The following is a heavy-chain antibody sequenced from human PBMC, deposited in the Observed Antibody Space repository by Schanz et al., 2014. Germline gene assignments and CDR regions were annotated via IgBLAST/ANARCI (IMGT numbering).Heavy chain of an antibody. Sequence: QVQLVQSGAEVKKPGASVKVSCKASGYTFAVYYIHWVRQAPGQGLEFMGWINPNSGDTEYGQQFEGRVTLTRDTSISTAYMELRSLRSDDTAVYYCARGGDYIVVLVAVTREYYYHAMDVWGQGTTVTVSS. J-gene: IGHJ6*02. CDR3: ARGGDYIVVLVAVTREYYYHAMDV. CDR2: INPNSGDT. CDR1: GYTFAVYY. D-gene: IGHD2-15*01. V-gene: IGHV1-2*02.